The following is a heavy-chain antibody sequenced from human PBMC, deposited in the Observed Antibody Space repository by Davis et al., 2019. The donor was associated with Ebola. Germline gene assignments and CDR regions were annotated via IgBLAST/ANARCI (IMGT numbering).Heavy chain of an antibody. J-gene: IGHJ4*02. CDR1: EFTFTKYP. CDR2: ISGSGVDT. D-gene: IGHD1-26*01. V-gene: IGHV3-23*01. CDR3: GRDVSGSYDY. Sequence: PGGSLRLSCVVSEFTFTKYPMSWVRQAPGKGLEWVSGISGSGVDTYYADSVKGRFTISRDNSKNTLYLQMNSVRAEDTAVYYCGRDVSGSYDYWGQGTLVTVSS.